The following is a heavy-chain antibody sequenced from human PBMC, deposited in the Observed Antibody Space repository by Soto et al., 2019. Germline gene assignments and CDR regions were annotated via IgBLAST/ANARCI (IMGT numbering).Heavy chain of an antibody. CDR1: GFTFSSYA. CDR2: ISGSGGST. J-gene: IGHJ4*02. D-gene: IGHD6-13*01. CDR3: AKNGIGYSRAPFDY. V-gene: IGHV3-23*01. Sequence: GGSLRLSCAASGFTFSSYAMSWVRQAPGKGLEWVSAISGSGGSTYYADSVKGQFTISRDNSKNTLYLQMNSLRAEDTAVYYCAKNGIGYSRAPFDYWGQGTLVTVSS.